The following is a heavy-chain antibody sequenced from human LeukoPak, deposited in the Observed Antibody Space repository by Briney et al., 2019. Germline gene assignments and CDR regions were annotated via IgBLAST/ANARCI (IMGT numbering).Heavy chain of an antibody. D-gene: IGHD2-2*02. Sequence: ASVKVSCKASGGTFSSYAISWVRQAPGQGLEWMGGIIPIFGTANYAQKFQGRVTITADESTSTAYMELSSLRSEDTAVYYCARSEGIVVVVPAAIRCPLDYWGQGTLVTVSS. J-gene: IGHJ4*02. CDR3: ARSEGIVVVVPAAIRCPLDY. CDR1: GGTFSSYA. V-gene: IGHV1-69*13. CDR2: IIPIFGTA.